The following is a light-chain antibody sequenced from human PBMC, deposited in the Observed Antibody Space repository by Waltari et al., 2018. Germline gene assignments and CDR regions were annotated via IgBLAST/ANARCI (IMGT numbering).Light chain of an antibody. CDR3: SSYTSSSTPVV. V-gene: IGLV2-14*01. Sequence: QSALTQPASVSGSPGQSLTISCPGTSSDVGGYNYVPWYQQHPGNAPTLMIYDVSKRPSGVSNRFSGSKSGNTASLTISGLQAEDEADYYCSSYTSSSTPVVFGGGTKLTVL. CDR1: SSDVGGYNY. CDR2: DVS. J-gene: IGLJ2*01.